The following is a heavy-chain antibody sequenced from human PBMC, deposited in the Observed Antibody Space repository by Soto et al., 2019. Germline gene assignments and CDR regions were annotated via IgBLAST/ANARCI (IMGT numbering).Heavy chain of an antibody. CDR3: ARTAVSSGHESPDFDS. V-gene: IGHV1-18*01. J-gene: IGHJ4*02. CDR1: GYTFNFYG. D-gene: IGHD3-16*01. CDR2: ISGFNGNT. Sequence: ASVKVSCKASGYTFNFYGITWVRQAPGQGLEWMGWISGFNGNTNYAADLQGRVTMTTDTSTSTAYMELRGLRSDDTAVYYCARTAVSSGHESPDFDSWGQGTLVTVSS.